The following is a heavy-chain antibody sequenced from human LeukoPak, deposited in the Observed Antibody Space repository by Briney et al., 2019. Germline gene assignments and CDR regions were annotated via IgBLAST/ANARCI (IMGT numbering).Heavy chain of an antibody. Sequence: QPGGSLRLSCAASGFTFSDYYMSWIRQAPGRGLEWVSYISSSGSTIYYADSVKGRFTISRDNAKNSLYLQMNTLRAEDTAVYYCARAYDSSGLSYWYFGLWGRGTLVTVSS. CDR2: ISSSGSTI. V-gene: IGHV3-11*04. CDR1: GFTFSDYY. D-gene: IGHD3-22*01. CDR3: ARAYDSSGLSYWYFGL. J-gene: IGHJ2*01.